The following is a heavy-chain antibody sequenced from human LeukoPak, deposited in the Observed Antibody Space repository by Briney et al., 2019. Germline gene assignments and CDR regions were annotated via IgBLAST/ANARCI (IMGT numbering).Heavy chain of an antibody. J-gene: IGHJ5*02. Sequence: SETLSLTCTVSGGSISTSNYYWSWIRQPAGKGLEWIGRIYTSGSTNYNPSLKSRVTISVDTSKNQFSLKLSSVTAADTAVYYCARTLWFGDKKVYNWFDPWGQGTLVTVSS. V-gene: IGHV4-61*02. CDR2: IYTSGST. D-gene: IGHD3-10*01. CDR3: ARTLWFGDKKVYNWFDP. CDR1: GGSISTSNYY.